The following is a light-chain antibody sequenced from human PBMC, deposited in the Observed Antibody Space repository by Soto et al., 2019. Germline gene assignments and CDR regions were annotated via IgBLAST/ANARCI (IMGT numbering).Light chain of an antibody. Sequence: ETVMTQSPATLSVSPGERASLSCRASRSVSNYLAWYQHKPGQAPRLLIYGASTRATGIPARFSGSGSGTEFTLTISSLQSEDFAVYYCQQYNDWPPLAFGQGTKVDIK. V-gene: IGKV3-15*01. J-gene: IGKJ1*01. CDR2: GAS. CDR1: RSVSNY. CDR3: QQYNDWPPLA.